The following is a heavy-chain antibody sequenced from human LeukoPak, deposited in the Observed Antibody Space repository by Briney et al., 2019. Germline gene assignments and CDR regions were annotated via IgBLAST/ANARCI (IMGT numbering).Heavy chain of an antibody. V-gene: IGHV3-21*01. CDR1: GFTFRTYS. J-gene: IGHJ4*02. Sequence: SLRLSCAASGFTFRTYSMTWVRQAPGKGLEWVSSISSSSTYIYYTDSVKGRFTISRDDAKNSLYLQMNSLRADDTAIYYCARDKSYSAVAGTSPLYWGQGTLVTVSS. CDR3: ARDKSYSAVAGTSPLY. CDR2: ISSSSTYI. D-gene: IGHD6-19*01.